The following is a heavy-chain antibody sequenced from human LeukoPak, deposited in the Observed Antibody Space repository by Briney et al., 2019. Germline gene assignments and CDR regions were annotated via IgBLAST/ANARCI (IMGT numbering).Heavy chain of an antibody. D-gene: IGHD1-26*01. CDR1: GFTFSSYS. Sequence: GGSLRLSCAASGFTFSSYSMSWVRQAPGKGLEWVSAIIGSGGYSYYADSVKGRFTISRDNSKNTLSLQMDSLRAEDTAVYYCVKLRGIYLDFDSWGRGTLVSVSS. CDR2: IIGSGGYS. J-gene: IGHJ4*02. CDR3: VKLRGIYLDFDS. V-gene: IGHV3-23*01.